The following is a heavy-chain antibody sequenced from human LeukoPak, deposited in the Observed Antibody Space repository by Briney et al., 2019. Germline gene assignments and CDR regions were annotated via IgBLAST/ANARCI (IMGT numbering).Heavy chain of an antibody. CDR1: GFTFSSYG. Sequence: SGGSLRLSCAASGFTFSSYGMHWVRQAPGKGLEWVAFIRYDGSNKYYADSVKGRFTISRDNSKNTLHLQMNSLRAEDTAVYYCAKDTRGGIRYSRSSDPFDYWGQGTLVTVSS. CDR3: AKDTRGGIRYSRSSDPFDY. CDR2: IRYDGSNK. D-gene: IGHD6-6*01. V-gene: IGHV3-30*02. J-gene: IGHJ4*02.